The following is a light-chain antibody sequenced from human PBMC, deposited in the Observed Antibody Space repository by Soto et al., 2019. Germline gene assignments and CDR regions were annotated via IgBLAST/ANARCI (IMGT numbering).Light chain of an antibody. V-gene: IGLV2-14*03. J-gene: IGLJ2*01. CDR1: SRDVHSYNY. CDR3: SSYTTTVL. Sequence: QSVLSQPASVSGSPGQSVTISCSGTSRDVHSYNYVSWYQHHPGRAPKLLIYDVSNRPSGVSTRFSGSKSGNTASLKISGLQAEDEADYYCSSYTTTVLFGGGTKLTVL. CDR2: DVS.